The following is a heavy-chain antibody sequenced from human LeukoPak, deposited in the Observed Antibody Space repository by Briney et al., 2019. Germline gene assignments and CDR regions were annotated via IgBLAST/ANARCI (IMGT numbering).Heavy chain of an antibody. CDR1: GGSISSYY. J-gene: IGHJ5*02. Sequence: SETLSLTCTVSGGSISSYYWSWIRQPAGKGLEWIGRIHTSGSTNYNPSLKSRVTMSVDTSKNQFSLKLSSVTAADTAVYYCARERITGTTLRRGWFDPWGQGTLVTVSS. V-gene: IGHV4-4*07. CDR2: IHTSGST. D-gene: IGHD1-7*01. CDR3: ARERITGTTLRRGWFDP.